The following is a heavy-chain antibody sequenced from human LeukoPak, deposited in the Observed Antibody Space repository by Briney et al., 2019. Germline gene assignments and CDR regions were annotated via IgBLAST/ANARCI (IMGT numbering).Heavy chain of an antibody. CDR2: VYFDGGT. J-gene: IGHJ4*02. Sequence: SETLSLTCTVSGGSVTSGIYHWGWIRQSPGKGLEWIGSVYFDGGTHYNPSLQSRVTVSIDTSKNQFSLKLSSVTAADTAVYYCARGTGGPFGELNPPYLDYWGQGTLVTVSS. CDR1: GGSVTSGIYH. V-gene: IGHV4-39*07. CDR3: ARGTGGPFGELNPPYLDY. D-gene: IGHD3-10*01.